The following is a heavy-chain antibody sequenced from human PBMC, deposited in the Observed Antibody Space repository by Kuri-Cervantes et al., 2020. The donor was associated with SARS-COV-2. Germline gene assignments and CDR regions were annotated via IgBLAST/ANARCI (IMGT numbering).Heavy chain of an antibody. CDR1: GFTFDDYG. CDR3: ARSGSSWYFWERLLFDY. Sequence: GESLKISCAASGFTFDDYGMSWVRQAPGKGLEWVSGINWNGGSTGYADSVKGRFTTSRDNAKNSLYLQMNSLRAEDTALYYCARSGSSWYFWERLLFDYWGQGTLVTVSS. J-gene: IGHJ4*02. CDR2: INWNGGST. D-gene: IGHD6-13*01. V-gene: IGHV3-20*04.